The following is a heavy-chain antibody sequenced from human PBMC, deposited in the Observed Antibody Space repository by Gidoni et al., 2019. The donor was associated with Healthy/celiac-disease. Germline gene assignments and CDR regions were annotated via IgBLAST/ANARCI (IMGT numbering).Heavy chain of an antibody. CDR3: ARDPAPEMATMTYWYFDL. Sequence: QVQLVESGGGVVQPGRPLRLPCAASGSTFISYGLHWVRQAPCKGLEWVAVIWYDGSNKCYADSVKGRFTISRANSMNTLYLQMNSLRAEDTAVYYCARDPAPEMATMTYWYFDLWGRGTLVTVSS. CDR2: IWYDGSNK. V-gene: IGHV3-33*01. J-gene: IGHJ2*01. D-gene: IGHD5-12*01. CDR1: GSTFISYG.